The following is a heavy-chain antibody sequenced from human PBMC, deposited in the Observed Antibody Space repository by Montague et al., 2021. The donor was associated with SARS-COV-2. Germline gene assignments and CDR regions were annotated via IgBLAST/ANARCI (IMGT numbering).Heavy chain of an antibody. CDR3: TRHIHMTWPEPSPGFDY. CDR2: VHYSGRP. CDR1: GGSFSFYY. V-gene: IGHV4-34*01. D-gene: IGHD1-14*01. Sequence: SETLSLTCALNGGSFSFYYWTWIRQSPGKGLEWIGSVHYSGRPYXNPSLKSRVTIYVDTSKNQLSLKLSSVTAADTAVYYCTRHIHMTWPEPSPGFDYWGQGTLVTVSS. J-gene: IGHJ4*02.